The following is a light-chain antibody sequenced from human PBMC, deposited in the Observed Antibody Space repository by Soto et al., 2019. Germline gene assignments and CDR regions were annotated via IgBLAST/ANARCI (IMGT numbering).Light chain of an antibody. CDR3: QQYNIWPLWT. CDR1: ESVTSS. CDR2: AAS. J-gene: IGKJ1*01. Sequence: EIVMTQSPATLSVSPGDRATLSCRASESVTSSLAWYQQKPGQPPRLLIYAASTRATDVPARFSGGGSETEFTLTISSLQSEDSAVYFCQQYNIWPLWTFGQGTKVDIK. V-gene: IGKV3-15*01.